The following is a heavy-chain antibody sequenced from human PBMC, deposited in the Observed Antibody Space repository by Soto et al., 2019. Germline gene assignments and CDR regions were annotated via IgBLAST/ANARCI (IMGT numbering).Heavy chain of an antibody. CDR2: IRGSGGST. D-gene: IGHD5-12*01. CDR1: GFTFSSYA. CDR3: AYTDYEGWFDP. V-gene: IGHV3-23*01. Sequence: EVQLLESAGGLVQPGGSLRLSCAASGFTFSSYAMSWVRQAPGKGLEWVSAIRGSGGSTYYADSVKGRFTISRDNSKNTLYLQMNSLRAEDTAVYYCAYTDYEGWFDPWGQGTLVTVSS. J-gene: IGHJ5*02.